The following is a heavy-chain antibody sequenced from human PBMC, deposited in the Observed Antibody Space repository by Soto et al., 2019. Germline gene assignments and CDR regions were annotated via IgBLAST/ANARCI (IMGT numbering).Heavy chain of an antibody. CDR2: INPNSGGT. J-gene: IGHJ3*02. CDR3: ARDGRGVIVNGYAFDI. Sequence: VKVSCKASGYTFTGYYMHWVRQAPGQGLEWMGWINPNSGGTNYAQKFQGWVTMTRDTSISTAYMELSRLRSDDTAVYYCARDGRGVIVNGYAFDIWGQGTMVTV. V-gene: IGHV1-2*04. CDR1: GYTFTGYY. D-gene: IGHD3-16*02.